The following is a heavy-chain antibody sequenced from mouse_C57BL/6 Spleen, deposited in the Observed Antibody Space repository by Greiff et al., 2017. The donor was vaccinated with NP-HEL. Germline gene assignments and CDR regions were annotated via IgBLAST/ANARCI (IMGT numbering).Heavy chain of an antibody. CDR1: GYTFTDYY. CDR3: ARDYDYDY. V-gene: IGHV1-26*01. J-gene: IGHJ2*01. Sequence: EVQLQQSGPELVKPGASVKISCKASGYTFTDYYMNWVKQSHGKSLEWIGDINPNNGGTSYNQKFKGKATLTVDKSSSTAYMELRSLTSEDSAVYYFARDYDYDYWGQGTTLTVSS. D-gene: IGHD2-4*01. CDR2: INPNNGGT.